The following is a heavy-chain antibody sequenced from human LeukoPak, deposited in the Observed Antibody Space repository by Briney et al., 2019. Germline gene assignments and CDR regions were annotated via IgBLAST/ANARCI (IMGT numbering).Heavy chain of an antibody. CDR2: IYYSGST. Sequence: SETLSLTCTVSGGSISSSSYYWGWIRQPPGKGLEWIGSIYYSGSTYYNPSLKSRVTISVDTSKNQFSLKLSSVTAADTAVYYCARNLYYYDSSGSPPLPSEFDPWGQGTLVTVSS. D-gene: IGHD3-22*01. V-gene: IGHV4-39*07. CDR1: GGSISSSSYY. J-gene: IGHJ5*02. CDR3: ARNLYYYDSSGSPPLPSEFDP.